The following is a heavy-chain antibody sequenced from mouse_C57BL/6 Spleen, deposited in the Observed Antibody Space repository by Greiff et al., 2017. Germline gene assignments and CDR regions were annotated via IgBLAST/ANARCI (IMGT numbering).Heavy chain of an antibody. J-gene: IGHJ2*01. CDR2: IYPRDGST. CDR1: GYTFTDHT. V-gene: IGHV1-78*01. CDR3: AREAYDGYPDY. D-gene: IGHD2-3*01. Sequence: VQLQQSDAELVKPGASVKMSCKVSGYTFTDHTIHWMKQRPEQGLEWIGYIYPRDGSTKYNEKFKGKATLTADKSSSTAYMQLHSLTSEDAAVYFCAREAYDGYPDYWGQGTTLTVSS.